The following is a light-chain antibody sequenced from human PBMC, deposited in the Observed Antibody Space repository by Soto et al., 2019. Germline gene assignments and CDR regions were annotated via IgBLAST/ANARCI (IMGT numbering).Light chain of an antibody. CDR2: DAS. Sequence: DIQMTQSPSTLSASVGDRVTITCRASQSISSWLAWYQQKPGKAPKLLIYDASSLESGVPSRFSGSGSGTEFTLTISSLQPEEFATYYCQQLDSYPRTFGQGTKVDIK. CDR1: QSISSW. J-gene: IGKJ1*01. CDR3: QQLDSYPRT. V-gene: IGKV1-5*01.